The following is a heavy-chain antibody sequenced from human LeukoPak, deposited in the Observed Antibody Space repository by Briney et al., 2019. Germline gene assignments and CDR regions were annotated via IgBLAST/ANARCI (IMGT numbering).Heavy chain of an antibody. CDR1: GGSISSSGYY. CDR3: ARHEYSGSYYGLSWFDP. D-gene: IGHD1-26*01. CDR2: IYYSGST. Sequence: SETLSLTCTVSGGSISSSGYYWGWIRQPQGKGLEWIASIYYSGSTYYNPSLKSRVTISVDTSKNQLSLKLSSLTAADTAVYYCARHEYSGSYYGLSWFDPWGQGTLVTVSS. V-gene: IGHV4-39*01. J-gene: IGHJ5*02.